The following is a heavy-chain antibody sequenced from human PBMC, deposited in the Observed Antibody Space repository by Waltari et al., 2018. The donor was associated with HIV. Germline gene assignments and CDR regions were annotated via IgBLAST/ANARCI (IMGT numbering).Heavy chain of an antibody. CDR3: ARVEVRPYYDFWSGYYPPDY. V-gene: IGHV4-38-2*01. CDR1: GYSISSGYY. CDR2: IYHGGTT. Sequence: QVQLQESGPGLVKPSETLSLTCAVSGYSISSGYYWGWIRQPPGKGLEWIGSIYHGGTTYYNPSLKGQVTRSVDTSKNQFSVKLSSVTAADTAVYYCARVEVRPYYDFWSGYYPPDYWGQGTLVTVSS. J-gene: IGHJ4*02. D-gene: IGHD3-3*01.